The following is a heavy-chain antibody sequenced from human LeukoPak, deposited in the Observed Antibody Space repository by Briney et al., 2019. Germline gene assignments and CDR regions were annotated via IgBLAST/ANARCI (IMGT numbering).Heavy chain of an antibody. CDR1: GFTFSSYA. CDR2: ILYGGSNK. V-gene: IGHV3-30*02. CDR3: AKGRDTYQYGMDV. J-gene: IGHJ6*02. Sequence: PGGSLRLSCAASGFTFSSYAMQWVRQAPGKGLEWVAFILYGGSNKYYADSVKGRFTISRDNSKNTLYLQMNSLTAEDTAVYYCAKGRDTYQYGMDVRGQGTTVTVSS.